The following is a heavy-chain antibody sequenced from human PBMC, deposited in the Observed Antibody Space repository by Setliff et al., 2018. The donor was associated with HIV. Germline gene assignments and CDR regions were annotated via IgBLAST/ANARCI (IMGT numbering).Heavy chain of an antibody. CDR3: ARAQQQLVLPSFYYYYYMDV. J-gene: IGHJ6*03. CDR2: MNPNSGNT. V-gene: IGHV1-8*02. Sequence: GASVNVSCKASGYTFTSYDINWVRQATGQGLEWMGWMNPNSGNTGYAQKFQGRVTMTRNTSISTAYMELGSLRSEDTAVYYCARAQQQLVLPSFYYYYYMDVWGKGTTVTVSS. CDR1: GYTFTSYD. D-gene: IGHD6-13*01.